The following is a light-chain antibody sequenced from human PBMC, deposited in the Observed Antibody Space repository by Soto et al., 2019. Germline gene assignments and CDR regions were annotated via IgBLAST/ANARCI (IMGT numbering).Light chain of an antibody. CDR3: QQYSSSPPKYT. J-gene: IGKJ2*01. V-gene: IGKV3-20*01. CDR2: GAS. Sequence: EIVLTQSPGTLSLSPGERVTLSCRASQSVSSSYLSWYQQKLGQAPRLLIYGASSRATGIPDRFNGSGSGTDFTLTISRLEPEDFAVYYCQQYSSSPPKYTFGQGTKLEIK. CDR1: QSVSSSY.